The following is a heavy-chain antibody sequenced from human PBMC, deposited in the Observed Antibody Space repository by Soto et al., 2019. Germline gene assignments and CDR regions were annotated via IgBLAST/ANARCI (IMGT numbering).Heavy chain of an antibody. CDR1: GFILSTYG. CDR2: ISHDGNAQ. CDR3: ARDSGPTNWYKWFHP. V-gene: IGHV3-30*03. Sequence: PGGSLRLSCAASGFILSTYGMHWVRQAPGKGLEWVAMISHDGNAQYYVDSVKGRFSVSRDTSKNTLHLHMNSLRSEDTGLYYCARDSGPTNWYKWFHPWGQGTLVTVSS. J-gene: IGHJ5*02.